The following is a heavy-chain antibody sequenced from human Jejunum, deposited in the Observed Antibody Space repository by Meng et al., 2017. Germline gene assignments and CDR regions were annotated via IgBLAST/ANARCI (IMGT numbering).Heavy chain of an antibody. CDR3: ARGATGTRPFDY. V-gene: IGHV4-4*02. D-gene: IGHD5-12*01. CDR1: GGSLTTGW. Sequence: VSPERLGPGPVQPSGTLSLHCPVPGGSLTTGWRNWVCLPPGKGLERIGEIWHSGASNYNPSLRSRVTISVDKSKNQLSLELASPTAADTAVYYCARGATGTRPFDYWGQGTLVTVSS. J-gene: IGHJ4*02. CDR2: IWHSGAS.